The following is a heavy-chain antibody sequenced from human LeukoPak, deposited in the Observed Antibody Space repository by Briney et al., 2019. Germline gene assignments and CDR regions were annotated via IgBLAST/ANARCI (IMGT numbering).Heavy chain of an antibody. J-gene: IGHJ4*02. V-gene: IGHV3-33*01. CDR2: IWYDGSNK. CDR1: GFTFSSYG. Sequence: GRSLRLSCAASGFTFSSYGMHWVRQAPGKGLEWVAVIWYDGSNKYYADSVRGRFTISRDNSKNTLYLQMNSLRAEDTAVYYCARVKSIAVAAPGYWGQGTLVTVSS. D-gene: IGHD6-19*01. CDR3: ARVKSIAVAAPGY.